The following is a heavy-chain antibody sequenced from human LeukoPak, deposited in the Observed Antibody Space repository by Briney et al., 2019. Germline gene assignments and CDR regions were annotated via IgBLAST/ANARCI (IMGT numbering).Heavy chain of an antibody. CDR3: ARGQSYPPYYYGSGSPRGVNCYYYMDV. CDR2: IYSGGST. D-gene: IGHD3-10*01. V-gene: IGHV3-66*01. Sequence: HPGGSLRLSCAASEFSVGSNYMTWVRQAPGKGLEWVSLIYSGGSTYYADSVKGRFTISRDNSKNTLYLQMNSLRAEDTAVYYCARGQSYPPYYYGSGSPRGVNCYYYMDVWGKGTTVTVSS. J-gene: IGHJ6*03. CDR1: EFSVGSNY.